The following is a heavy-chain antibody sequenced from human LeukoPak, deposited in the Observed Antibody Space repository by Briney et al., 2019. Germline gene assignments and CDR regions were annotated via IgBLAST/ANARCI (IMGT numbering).Heavy chain of an antibody. CDR2: IIPIFGTA. CDR3: ARGSRFGELLIGNWFDP. V-gene: IGHV1-69*01. Sequence: SVKVSCKASGGTFSSYAISRVRQAPGQGLEWMGGIIPIFGTANYALKFQGRVTITADESTSTAYMELSSLRSEDTAVYYCARGSRFGELLIGNWFDPWGQGTLVTVSS. D-gene: IGHD3-10*01. J-gene: IGHJ5*02. CDR1: GGTFSSYA.